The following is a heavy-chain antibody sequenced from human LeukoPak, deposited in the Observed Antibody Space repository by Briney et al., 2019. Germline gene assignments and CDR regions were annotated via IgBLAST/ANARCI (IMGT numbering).Heavy chain of an antibody. J-gene: IGHJ5*02. Sequence: GGSLRLSCIVSGGTFSSYYMTWVRQAPGKGLEWVANIKQDGSEKFYVDSVKGRFTISRDNAKNSLYLQMNSLRVEDTAVYYCARVGNGDFTWFNPWGQGTLVSVSS. V-gene: IGHV3-7*01. CDR1: GGTFSSYY. CDR3: ARVGNGDFTWFNP. D-gene: IGHD2-21*01. CDR2: IKQDGSEK.